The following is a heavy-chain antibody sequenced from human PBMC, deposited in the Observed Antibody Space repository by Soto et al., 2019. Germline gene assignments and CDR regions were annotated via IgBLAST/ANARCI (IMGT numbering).Heavy chain of an antibody. CDR3: ARGAVVPAAMGTYYYYYGMDV. J-gene: IGHJ6*02. Sequence: ASVKVSFKASGYTFTGYYMHLVRQAPGQGLEWMGWINPNSGGTNYAQKFRGRVTMTRDTSISTAYMELSRLRSDDTAVYYCARGAVVPAAMGTYYYYYGMDVWGQGTTVTVSS. D-gene: IGHD2-2*01. CDR1: GYTFTGYY. CDR2: INPNSGGT. V-gene: IGHV1-2*02.